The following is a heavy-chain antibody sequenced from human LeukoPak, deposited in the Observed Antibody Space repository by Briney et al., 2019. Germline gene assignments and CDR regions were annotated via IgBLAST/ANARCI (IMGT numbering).Heavy chain of an antibody. CDR3: ARDRIMITFGGVIAPYAFDI. D-gene: IGHD3-16*02. CDR1: GGSISSGGYY. V-gene: IGHV4-61*08. J-gene: IGHJ3*02. CDR2: IYYSGST. Sequence: SQTLSLTCTVSGGSISSGGYYWSWIRQHPGKGLEWIGYIYYSGSTNYNPSLKSRVTISVDTSKNQFSLKLSSVTAADTAVYYCARDRIMITFGGVIAPYAFDIWGQGTMVTVSS.